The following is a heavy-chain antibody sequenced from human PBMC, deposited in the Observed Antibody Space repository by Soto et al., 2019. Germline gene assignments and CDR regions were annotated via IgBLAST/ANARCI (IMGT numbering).Heavy chain of an antibody. CDR1: GGSISSGGYY. CDR3: ARTPISPGWLGAFDI. D-gene: IGHD3-3*02. CDR2: IYYSGST. Sequence: QVQLQESGPGLVKPSQTLSLTCTVSGGSISSGGYYWSWIRQHPGKGLEWIGYIYYSGSTYYNPSFRSRVTIPVDPSKNRFPLRLSSVTAADTAVYYCARTPISPGWLGAFDIWGQGKMSPSLQ. J-gene: IGHJ3*02. V-gene: IGHV4-31*03.